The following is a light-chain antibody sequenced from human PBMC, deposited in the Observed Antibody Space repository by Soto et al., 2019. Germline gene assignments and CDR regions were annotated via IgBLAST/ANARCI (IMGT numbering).Light chain of an antibody. Sequence: QSALTQPPSASGSPGQSVTISCTGTSSDVGGYNYVSWYQQHPGKVPKLMVYEVNKRPSGVPDRFSDSKSGNTASLTVAGPQAEDEADYYCTSYAGGNNVVGTGTKFTVL. V-gene: IGLV2-8*01. CDR2: EVN. J-gene: IGLJ1*01. CDR3: TSYAGGNNV. CDR1: SSDVGGYNY.